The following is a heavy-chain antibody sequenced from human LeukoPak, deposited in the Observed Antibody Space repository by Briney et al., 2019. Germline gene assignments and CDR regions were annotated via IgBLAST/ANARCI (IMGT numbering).Heavy chain of an antibody. CDR3: AREGGDYVWGTKI. J-gene: IGHJ4*02. CDR1: GFTFSSYS. CDR2: ISSSSSYI. Sequence: GGSLRLSCAASGFTFSSYSMNWVCQAPGKGLEWVSSISSSSSYIYYADSVKGRFTISRDNAKNSLYLQMNSLRAEDTAVYYCAREGGDYVWGTKIWGQGTLVTVSS. D-gene: IGHD3-16*01. V-gene: IGHV3-21*01.